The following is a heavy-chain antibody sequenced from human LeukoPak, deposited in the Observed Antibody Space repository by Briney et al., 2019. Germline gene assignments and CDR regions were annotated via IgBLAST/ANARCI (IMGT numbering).Heavy chain of an antibody. CDR1: GFTFSSYT. CDR3: AKSRFSGAYHFDY. Sequence: GRSLRLSCAASGFTFSSYTMSWVRQAPGKGLEWVSSISGGGDSTYYADSVKGRFPISRDNSKNTLYLQMNNLRAEDTAVYFCAKSRFSGAYHFDYWGLGTLVTVSS. V-gene: IGHV3-23*01. D-gene: IGHD2-15*01. CDR2: ISGGGDST. J-gene: IGHJ4*02.